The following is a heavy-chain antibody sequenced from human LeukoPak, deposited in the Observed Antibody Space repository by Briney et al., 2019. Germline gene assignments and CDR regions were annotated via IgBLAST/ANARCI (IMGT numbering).Heavy chain of an antibody. V-gene: IGHV3-30-3*01. CDR1: GFTFSGYA. CDR2: ISYDGSNK. Sequence: PGGSLRLSCAASGFTFSGYAMHWVRQAPGKGLEWVAVISYDGSNKYYADSVKGRFTISRDNSKNTLYLQMNSLRAEDTAVYYCARDYGIVVVPAANPLDYWGQGTLVTVSS. CDR3: ARDYGIVVVPAANPLDY. D-gene: IGHD2-2*01. J-gene: IGHJ4*02.